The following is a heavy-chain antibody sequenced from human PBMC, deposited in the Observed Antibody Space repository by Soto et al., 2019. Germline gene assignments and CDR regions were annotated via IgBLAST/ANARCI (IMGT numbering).Heavy chain of an antibody. CDR2: VHISGHS. J-gene: IGHJ5*01. V-gene: IGHV4-4*02. CDR1: GGSVRAPDW. CDR3: ARVRQGCSANNCYFDP. Sequence: LSLTCTLSGGSVRAPDWWNWVRQSPDKGLEWIAEVHISGHSNYNPSLRSRVSVSIDSSKNQFYLNLNSVTAADTAIYYCARVRQGCSANNCYFDPWGQGTQVTVSS. D-gene: IGHD1-1*01.